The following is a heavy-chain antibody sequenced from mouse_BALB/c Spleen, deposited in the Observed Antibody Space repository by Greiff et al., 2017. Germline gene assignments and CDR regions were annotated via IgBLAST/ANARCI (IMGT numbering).Heavy chain of an antibody. D-gene: IGHD1-1*01. CDR1: GYTFTSYW. CDR3: TRSYYYGSSYGY. V-gene: IGHV1S22*01. J-gene: IGHJ2*01. CDR2: IYPGSGST. Sequence: LQQPGSELVRPGASVKLSCKASGYTFTSYWMHWVKQRPGQGLEWIGNIYPGSGSTNYDEKFKSKATLTVDTSPSTAYMQLSSLTSEDSAVYYCTRSYYYGSSYGYWGQGTTLTVSS.